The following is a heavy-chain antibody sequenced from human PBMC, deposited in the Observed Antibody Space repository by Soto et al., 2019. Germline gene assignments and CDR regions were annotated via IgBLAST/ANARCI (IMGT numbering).Heavy chain of an antibody. CDR3: AHRLSRIALNNWFDP. V-gene: IGHV2-5*02. D-gene: IGHD2-8*01. CDR2: IYWDDDK. J-gene: IGHJ5*02. CDR1: GFSLSTSGVG. Sequence: QITLKESGPTLVKPTQPLTLTCTFSGFSLSTSGVGVGWIRQPPGKALEWLALIYWDDDKRYSPSLKSRLTITKDTSKNQVVLTMTNMDPVDTATYYCAHRLSRIALNNWFDPWGQGTLVTVSS.